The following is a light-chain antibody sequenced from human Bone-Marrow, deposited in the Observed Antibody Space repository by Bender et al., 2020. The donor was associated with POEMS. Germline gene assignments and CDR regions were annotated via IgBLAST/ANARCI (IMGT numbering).Light chain of an antibody. CDR1: SSDVGGYNY. V-gene: IGLV2-8*01. J-gene: IGLJ2*01. CDR3: SAWDDSLNAVL. Sequence: QSALTQPPSASGSPGQSVTISCTGTSSDVGGYNYVSWYQQHPGKAPKLMISEVTKRPSGVPDRFSGSKSGNTASLTISGLQAEDEADYYCSAWDDSLNAVLFGGGTKLTVL. CDR2: EVT.